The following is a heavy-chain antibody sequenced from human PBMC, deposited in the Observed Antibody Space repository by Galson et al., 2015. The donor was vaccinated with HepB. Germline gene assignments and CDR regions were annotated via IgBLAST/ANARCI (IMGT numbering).Heavy chain of an antibody. CDR3: AVDPHLTGYYGYFQH. CDR1: SNTLTSYG. D-gene: IGHD3-9*01. Sequence: SVKVSCKASSNTLTSYGFNWVRQAPGQGLEWMGWISSYNGDRNYAQNFQGRVTMTTDTSTNTAYMELRSLRSDDTAVYFCAVDPHLTGYYGYFQHWGQGTSVTVSS. J-gene: IGHJ1*01. V-gene: IGHV1-18*01. CDR2: ISSYNGDR.